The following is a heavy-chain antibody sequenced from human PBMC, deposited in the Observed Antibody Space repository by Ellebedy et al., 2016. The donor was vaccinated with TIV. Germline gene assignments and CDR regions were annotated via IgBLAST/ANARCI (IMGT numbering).Heavy chain of an antibody. CDR3: ARGASRWLQPRYYFDY. D-gene: IGHD5-24*01. CDR2: ISYAGSNK. V-gene: IGHV3-30-3*01. J-gene: IGHJ4*02. CDR1: GFTFSSYA. Sequence: GESLKISCVASGFTFSSYAMHWVRQAPGKGLEWVAVISYAGSNKDYADSVKGRFTISRDNSKNTLYLQMNSLRAEDTAVYYCARGASRWLQPRYYFDYWGQGTLVTVSS.